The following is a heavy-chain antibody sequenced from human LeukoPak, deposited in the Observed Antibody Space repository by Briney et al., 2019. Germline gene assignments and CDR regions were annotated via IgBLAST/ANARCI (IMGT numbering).Heavy chain of an antibody. D-gene: IGHD6-6*01. CDR1: GVSISTHFYY. Sequence: SSETLSLTCTVSGVSISTHFYYWGWIRQTPGKALEWIGNMYYRGSTYYNPSLKSRVTISVDTSKNHFSLRLSSVTAADTAVYYCARSLRQLARLPTYWGQGTLVTVSS. V-gene: IGHV4-39*02. CDR3: ARSLRQLARLPTY. J-gene: IGHJ4*02. CDR2: MYYRGST.